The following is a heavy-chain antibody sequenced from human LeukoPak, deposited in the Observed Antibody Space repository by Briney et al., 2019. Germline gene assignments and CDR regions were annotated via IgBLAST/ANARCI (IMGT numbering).Heavy chain of an antibody. D-gene: IGHD1-26*01. CDR1: GFTFSGYS. V-gene: IGHV3-48*01. CDR2: ITGSSSAI. CDR3: ARVRGSYHFDY. Sequence: GGSLRLSRAASGFTFSGYSMNWVRQAPGKGLEWVSYITGSSSAIYYADSVKGRFTISRDNAKNSLYLQMNSLRAEDTAVYYCARVRGSYHFDYWGQGTLVTVSS. J-gene: IGHJ4*02.